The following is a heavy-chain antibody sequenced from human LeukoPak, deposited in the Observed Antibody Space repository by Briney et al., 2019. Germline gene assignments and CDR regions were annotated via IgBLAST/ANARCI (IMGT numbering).Heavy chain of an antibody. Sequence: SETLSLTCTVSGGSISSSGYYWGWLRQPPGKGLEWIGSIYYSGSTYYNPSLKSRVTISVDTSKNQFSLRLSSVTAADTAVYYCARRVDYYYDSSGYYDYWGQGTLVTVSS. CDR3: ARRVDYYYDSSGYYDY. V-gene: IGHV4-39*01. CDR2: IYYSGST. CDR1: GGSISSSGYY. D-gene: IGHD3-22*01. J-gene: IGHJ4*02.